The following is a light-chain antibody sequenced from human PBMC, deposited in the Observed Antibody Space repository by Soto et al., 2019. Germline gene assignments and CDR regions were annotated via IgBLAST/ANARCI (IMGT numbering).Light chain of an antibody. CDR1: QGIKNW. Sequence: DIQVTQSPSYVSASVGDRVTITCRASQGIKNWLAWYQQKPGEAPNLLIYTGSSLQSGVPSRFSGSGSGTDFTLTINRLQPEDFAPYYCQQAASFPITFGQGTRLEIK. J-gene: IGKJ5*01. CDR3: QQAASFPIT. V-gene: IGKV1-12*01. CDR2: TGS.